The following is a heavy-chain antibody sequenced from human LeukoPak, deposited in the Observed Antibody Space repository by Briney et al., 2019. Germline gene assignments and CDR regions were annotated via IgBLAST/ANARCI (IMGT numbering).Heavy chain of an antibody. J-gene: IGHJ4*02. D-gene: IGHD5-12*01. CDR2: ISNSGRTK. V-gene: IGHV3-48*03. CDR3: VREGGYDPFEN. CDR1: GFTFSSYE. Sequence: GGSLRLSCAASGFTFSSYEMNWVRQAPGKGLEWVSFISNSGRTKYYADSVKGRLTISRDNAKNSLYLQMNILRADDTAVYYCVREGGYDPFENWGQGTLVTVSS.